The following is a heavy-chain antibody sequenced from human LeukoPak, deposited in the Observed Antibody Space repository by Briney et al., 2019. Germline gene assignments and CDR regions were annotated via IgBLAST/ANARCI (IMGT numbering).Heavy chain of an antibody. CDR3: ARPYDSSGYTSMGDNAFDI. CDR2: IYYSGST. Sequence: PSETLSLTCTVSGSSISSSSYYWGWLRQPPGTGLEWIGSIYYSGSTYYNPSLKSRVTISVDTSKNQFSLKLRSVTAADTAVYYCARPYDSSGYTSMGDNAFDIWGQGTMLTVSS. D-gene: IGHD3-22*01. V-gene: IGHV4-39*01. J-gene: IGHJ3*02. CDR1: GSSISSSSYY.